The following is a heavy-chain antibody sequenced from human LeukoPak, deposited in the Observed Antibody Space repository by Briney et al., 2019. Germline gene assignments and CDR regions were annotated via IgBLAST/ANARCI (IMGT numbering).Heavy chain of an antibody. Sequence: GASVKVSSKASGYTFIRYGITWVRQAPGQGLEWMAWISPYNGNTKYAQKFQGRVTMTTDTSTSTAYMELRSLTSDDTAVYYCAREESIGSYQFLHDYWGQGTLVTVSS. D-gene: IGHD1-26*01. CDR3: AREESIGSYQFLHDY. CDR2: ISPYNGNT. V-gene: IGHV1-18*01. J-gene: IGHJ4*02. CDR1: GYTFIRYG.